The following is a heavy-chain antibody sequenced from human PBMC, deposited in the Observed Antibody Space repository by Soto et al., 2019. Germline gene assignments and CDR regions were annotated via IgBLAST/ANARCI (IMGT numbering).Heavy chain of an antibody. J-gene: IGHJ5*02. V-gene: IGHV6-1*01. CDR3: ARDHELFDEGWFDP. D-gene: IGHD1-7*01. CDR1: GDSVSSTSAA. Sequence: SQTLSLTCAISGDSVSSTSAAWNWIRQSPSRGLEWLGRTYYRSKWYNDYAVSVKSRISINPDTSKNQFSLQLNSVTPEDTAVYYCARDHELFDEGWFDPWGQGTLVTVFS. CDR2: TYYRSKWYN.